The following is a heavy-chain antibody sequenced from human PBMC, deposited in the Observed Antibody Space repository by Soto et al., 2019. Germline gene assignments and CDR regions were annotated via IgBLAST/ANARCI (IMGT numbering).Heavy chain of an antibody. Sequence: SETLSLTCAVSGVSISSSNWWTWVRQTPQRGLEYIGEIFHDGTANYYPSFERRVAISVDTSKNQFSLKLTSVTAADTAVYYCASSSLYGMDVWGQGTTVTVSS. CDR3: ASSSLYGMDV. CDR2: IFHDGTA. J-gene: IGHJ6*02. V-gene: IGHV4-4*02. CDR1: GVSISSSNW.